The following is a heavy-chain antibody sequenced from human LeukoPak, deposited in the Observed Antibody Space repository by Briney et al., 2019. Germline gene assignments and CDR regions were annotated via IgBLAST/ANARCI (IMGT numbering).Heavy chain of an antibody. CDR2: IRSSSSNI. V-gene: IGHV3-48*01. D-gene: IGHD6-13*01. CDR1: GFTFSSYR. J-gene: IGHJ6*03. CDR3: AREPGIYYYYMDV. Sequence: PGGSLRLSCAPSGFTFSSYRINWVRPAPGKGLEWVSYIRSSSSNIYYADAVKGRFTISRDNDKNSLNLQTNSMRAEYTAVYYCAREPGIYYYYMDVWGKGTTVTVSS.